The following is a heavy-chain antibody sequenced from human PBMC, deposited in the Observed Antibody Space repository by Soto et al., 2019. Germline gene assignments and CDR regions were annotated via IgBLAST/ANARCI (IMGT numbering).Heavy chain of an antibody. CDR3: ARVRIAARWPLAFDI. V-gene: IGHV3-48*01. Sequence: GGSLRLSCAASGSTFSSYSMNWVRQAPGKGLEWVSYISSSSSTIYYADSVKGRFTISRDNAKNSLYLQMNSLRAEDTAVYYCARVRIAARWPLAFDIWGQGTMVT. J-gene: IGHJ3*02. CDR1: GSTFSSYS. D-gene: IGHD6-6*01. CDR2: ISSSSSTI.